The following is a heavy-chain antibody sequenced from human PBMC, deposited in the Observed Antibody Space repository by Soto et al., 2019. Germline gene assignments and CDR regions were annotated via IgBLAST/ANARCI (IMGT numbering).Heavy chain of an antibody. Sequence: GGSLRLSCAASGFTFSSYGMHWARQAPGKGLEWVAVISYDGSNKYYADSVKGRFTISRDNSKNTLYLQMNSLRAEDTAVYYCAKDRTYEYYYGSGSYPMGMDVWGQGTTVTVSS. CDR3: AKDRTYEYYYGSGSYPMGMDV. D-gene: IGHD3-10*01. CDR2: ISYDGSNK. V-gene: IGHV3-30*18. J-gene: IGHJ6*02. CDR1: GFTFSSYG.